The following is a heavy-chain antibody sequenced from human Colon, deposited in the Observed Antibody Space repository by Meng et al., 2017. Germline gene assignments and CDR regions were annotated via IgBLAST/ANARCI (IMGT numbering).Heavy chain of an antibody. CDR1: GASVSVNSY. J-gene: IGHJ4*02. CDR3: ARHGGYYQDF. Sequence: QGQLQGSDAGLVKPSETLSLACSVSGASVSVNSYWSWVRQPPGRGLEWIGQIDHRGSAYYRPSLNSRVTMSLDKSRNQFSLRLTSVTAADTAVYYCARHGGYYQDFWGQGTLVTVSS. V-gene: IGHV4-4*02. D-gene: IGHD4-23*01. CDR2: IDHRGSA.